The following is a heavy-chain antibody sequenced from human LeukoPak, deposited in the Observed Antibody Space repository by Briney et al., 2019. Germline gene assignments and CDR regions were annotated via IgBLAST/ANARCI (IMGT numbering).Heavy chain of an antibody. V-gene: IGHV4-39*07. CDR3: ASLYCTRTSCKVDP. Sequence: PSETLSLTCTVSGGSISSSSYYWGWIRQPPGKGLEWIGSIYYSGSTYYNPSLKSRVTISVDTSKNQFSLKLSSVTAADTAVYYCASLYCTRTSCKVDPWGQGTLVTVSS. CDR1: GGSISSSSYY. D-gene: IGHD2-2*01. J-gene: IGHJ5*02. CDR2: IYYSGST.